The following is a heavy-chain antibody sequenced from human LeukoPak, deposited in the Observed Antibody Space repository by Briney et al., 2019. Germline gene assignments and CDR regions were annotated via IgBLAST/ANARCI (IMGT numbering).Heavy chain of an antibody. CDR2: IYYGGST. D-gene: IGHD1-7*01. J-gene: IGHJ4*02. V-gene: IGHV4-59*11. CDR3: ARGLGGTTIDY. Sequence: SETLSLTCTVSGGSISSHYWSWIRQPPGKGLEWIGYIYYGGSTNYNPSLKSRVTISVDTSKNLFSLKLSSVTAADTAVYYCARGLGGTTIDYWGQGTLVTVSS. CDR1: GGSISSHY.